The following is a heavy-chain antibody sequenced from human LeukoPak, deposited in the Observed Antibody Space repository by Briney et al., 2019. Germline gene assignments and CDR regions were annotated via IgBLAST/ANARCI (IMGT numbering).Heavy chain of an antibody. V-gene: IGHV3-11*04. CDR3: ARGYDYVWGSYGFDY. CDR1: GFTFSDYY. CDR2: ISSSGSTI. D-gene: IGHD3-16*01. J-gene: IGHJ4*02. Sequence: GGSLRLSCAASGFTFSDYYMSWIRQAPGKGLEWVSYISSSGSTIYYADSVKGRFTISRDNSKNTLYLQMNSLRAEDTAVYYCARGYDYVWGSYGFDYWGQGTLVTVPS.